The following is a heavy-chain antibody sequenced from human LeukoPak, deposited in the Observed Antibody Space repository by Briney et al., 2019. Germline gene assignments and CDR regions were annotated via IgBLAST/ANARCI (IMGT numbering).Heavy chain of an antibody. CDR2: INPNSGGT. Sequence: ASVKVSCKASGYTFTGYYMHWVRQAPGQGLEWMGWINPNSGGTNYAQKFQGRVTMTRDTSISTAYMELSRLRSDDTAVYYCARVSTAIGSSWYGDYWGQGTLVTVSS. D-gene: IGHD6-13*01. V-gene: IGHV1-2*02. CDR3: ARVSTAIGSSWYGDY. CDR1: GYTFTGYY. J-gene: IGHJ4*02.